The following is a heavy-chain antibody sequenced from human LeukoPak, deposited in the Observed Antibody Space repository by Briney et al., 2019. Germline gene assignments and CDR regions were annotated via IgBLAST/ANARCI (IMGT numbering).Heavy chain of an antibody. D-gene: IGHD7-27*01. V-gene: IGHV4-61*02. CDR3: ARERTRDPGAHNWFDP. Sequence: SQTMSLTCTVYGGSISSGSYYWNWIRQPAGKGLEWIGRIYTSGSTNYNPSLKSRVTISVDTSKNQFSLKLSSVTAADTAVYYCARERTRDPGAHNWFDPWGQGTLVTVSS. CDR2: IYTSGST. CDR1: GGSISSGSYY. J-gene: IGHJ5*02.